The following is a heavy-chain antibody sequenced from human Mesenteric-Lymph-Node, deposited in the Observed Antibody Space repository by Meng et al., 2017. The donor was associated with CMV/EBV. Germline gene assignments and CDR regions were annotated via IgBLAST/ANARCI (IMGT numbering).Heavy chain of an antibody. CDR3: ARGADFDP. CDR2: ISWDGGST. V-gene: IGHV3-43D*03. CDR1: GFTFDDYA. Sequence: GGSLRLSCAASGFTFDDYAMHWVRQAPGKGLEWVSLISWDGGSTYYADSVKGRFTISRDNSKNSLYLQMNSLKAEDTALYYCARGADFDPWGQGTLVTVSS. J-gene: IGHJ5*02.